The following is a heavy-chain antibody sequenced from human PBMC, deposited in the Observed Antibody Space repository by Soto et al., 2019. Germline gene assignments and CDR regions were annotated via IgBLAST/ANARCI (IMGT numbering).Heavy chain of an antibody. CDR2: IYSGGTT. CDR3: AREYGSSSNYYGMDV. V-gene: IGHV3-53*01. D-gene: IGHD6-6*01. J-gene: IGHJ6*02. Sequence: EVPLVESGGGLIQPGGSLRLSCAASGFTVYSNYMNWVRQAPGKGLEWVSVIYSGGTTHYADSVKGRFTISRDNSKNTLYLQMSRLRAEDTAVYYCAREYGSSSNYYGMDVWGQGTTVTVSS. CDR1: GFTVYSNY.